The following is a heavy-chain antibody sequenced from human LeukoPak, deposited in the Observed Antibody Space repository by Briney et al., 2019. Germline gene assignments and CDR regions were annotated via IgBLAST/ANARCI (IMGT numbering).Heavy chain of an antibody. J-gene: IGHJ4*02. CDR2: IRYDGSNK. CDR3: AKVFMSTVDY. Sequence: HSGGSLRLSCAASGFTFSSYGMHWLRQAPGKGLEGVAFIRYDGSNKYYADSVKGRFTISRDNSKNNLYLQMHSLRAEDTAVYYCAKVFMSTVDYWGQGTLVTVSS. D-gene: IGHD5/OR15-5a*01. V-gene: IGHV3-30*02. CDR1: GFTFSSYG.